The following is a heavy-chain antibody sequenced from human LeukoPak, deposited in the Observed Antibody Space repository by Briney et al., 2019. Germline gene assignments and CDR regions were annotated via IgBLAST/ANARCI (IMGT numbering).Heavy chain of an antibody. V-gene: IGHV3-13*04. Sequence: GASLRLSCAASGFTFRSHDMHWVRQGIGKGLEWVSGIGIAGDTKYAGSVKGRFTISRENAKNSLYLQMNSLRAGDTAVYYCVRASSGFDYWGQGILVTISS. J-gene: IGHJ4*02. CDR3: VRASSGFDY. D-gene: IGHD3-22*01. CDR1: GFTFRSHD. CDR2: IGIAGDT.